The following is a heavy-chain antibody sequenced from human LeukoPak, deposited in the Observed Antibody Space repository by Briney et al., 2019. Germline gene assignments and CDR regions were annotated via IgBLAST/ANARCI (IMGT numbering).Heavy chain of an antibody. CDR3: ARGRNSYGSGTYYYYYMDV. CDR1: GGSISSGGYY. V-gene: IGHV4-30-2*01. J-gene: IGHJ6*03. CDR2: IYHSGST. Sequence: SQTLSLTCTVSGGSISSGGYYWSWIRQPPGKGLEWIGYIYHSGSTYYNPSLKSRVTISVDRSKNQFSLKLSSVTAADTAVYYRARGRNSYGSGTYYYYYMDVWGKGTTVTVSS. D-gene: IGHD3-10*01.